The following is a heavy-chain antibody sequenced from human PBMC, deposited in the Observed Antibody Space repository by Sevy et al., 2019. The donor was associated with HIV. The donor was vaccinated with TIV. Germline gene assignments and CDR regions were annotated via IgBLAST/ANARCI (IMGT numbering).Heavy chain of an antibody. Sequence: GGSLRLSCVASRFTFSKAWMSWVRQAPGKGLEWVGRIQSKTDGGSTDYAAPVKGRFTISRHDSKNTLYLQMDSLQTEDTGVYFCTSSSGGDSGNEPRSLSDMSYYYGMDVWGQGTTVTVSS. CDR1: RFTFSKAW. J-gene: IGHJ6*02. CDR2: IQSKTDGGST. V-gene: IGHV3-15*01. CDR3: TSSSGGDSGNEPRSLSDMSYYYGMDV. D-gene: IGHD5-12*01.